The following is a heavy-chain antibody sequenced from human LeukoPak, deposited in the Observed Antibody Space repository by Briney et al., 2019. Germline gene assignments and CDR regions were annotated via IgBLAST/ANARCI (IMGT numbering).Heavy chain of an antibody. D-gene: IGHD4-17*01. Sequence: GGSLRLSCAASGFTLSSYEMNWVRQAPGKGLEWVSYISSSGSTIYYADSVKGRFTISRDNAKNSLYLQMNSLRAEDTAVYYCARGDYGDSDYYYYGMDVWGQGTTVTVSS. V-gene: IGHV3-48*03. J-gene: IGHJ6*02. CDR2: ISSSGSTI. CDR1: GFTLSSYE. CDR3: ARGDYGDSDYYYYGMDV.